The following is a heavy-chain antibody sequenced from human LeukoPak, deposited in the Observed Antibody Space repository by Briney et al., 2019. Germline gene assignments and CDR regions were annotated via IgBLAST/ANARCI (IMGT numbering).Heavy chain of an antibody. Sequence: SETLSLTCTVSGGSISSSSYYWGWIRQPPGKGLEWIGYISYSGRTNYSPSLKSRVTMSLDTSKNQFSLKLSSVTAADTAVYYCVRQVVNWGQGTLVTVSS. CDR1: GGSISSSSYY. CDR3: VRQVVN. D-gene: IGHD2-15*01. J-gene: IGHJ4*02. CDR2: ISYSGRT. V-gene: IGHV4-61*05.